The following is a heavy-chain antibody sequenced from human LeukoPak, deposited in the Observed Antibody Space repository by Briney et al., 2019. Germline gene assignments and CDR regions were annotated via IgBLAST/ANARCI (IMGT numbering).Heavy chain of an antibody. CDR2: INGDGSST. CDR1: GFTFSSYW. J-gene: IGHJ4*02. D-gene: IGHD1-1*01. CDR3: ARDTGYIPDY. Sequence: TGGSLRLSCSASGFTFSSYWMHWVRQAPGKELVWVSLINGDGSSTTYADSVKGRFTISRDNAKNTLYLQMNTLRAEDTAVYYCARDTGYIPDYWGQGTLVTVSS. V-gene: IGHV3-74*01.